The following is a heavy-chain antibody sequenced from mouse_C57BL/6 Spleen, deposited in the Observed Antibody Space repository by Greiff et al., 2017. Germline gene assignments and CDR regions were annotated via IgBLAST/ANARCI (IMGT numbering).Heavy chain of an antibody. CDR2: ISYDGSN. CDR1: GYSITSGYY. Sequence: EVQLQESGPGLVKPSQSLSLTCSVTGYSITSGYYWNWLRQFPGNKLEWMGYISYDGSNNYNPSLKNRISITRDTTKNKFFLKLNSVTTEDTATYDRAREDYDSRAGFAYWGQGTLVTVSA. CDR3: AREDYDSRAGFAY. V-gene: IGHV3-6*01. J-gene: IGHJ3*01. D-gene: IGHD1-1*01.